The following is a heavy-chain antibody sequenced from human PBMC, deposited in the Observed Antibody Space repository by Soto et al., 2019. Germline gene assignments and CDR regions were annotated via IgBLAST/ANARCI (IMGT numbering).Heavy chain of an antibody. CDR3: ARALGYCSGGSCHAYNWFDP. Sequence: PSETLSLTCTVSGGSISSGDYYWSWIRQPPGKGLEWIGYIYYSGSTYYNPSLKSRVTISVDTSKNQFSLKLSSVTAADTAVYYCARALGYCSGGSCHAYNWFDPWGQGTLVTVSS. D-gene: IGHD2-15*01. CDR1: GGSISSGDYY. CDR2: IYYSGST. V-gene: IGHV4-30-4*01. J-gene: IGHJ5*02.